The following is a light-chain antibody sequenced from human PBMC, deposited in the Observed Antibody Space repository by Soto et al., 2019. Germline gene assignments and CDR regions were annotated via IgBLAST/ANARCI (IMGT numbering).Light chain of an antibody. J-gene: IGKJ5*01. CDR2: GAS. V-gene: IGKV3D-15*01. CDR3: QQYNNWPAIT. CDR1: QSVRSN. Sequence: EIVMTQSPATLSVSPGERATLSCRASQSVRSNLAWYQQKPGQAPRLLIYGASTRATGIPATFSGSGSGTQFTLTISSLQSEDFAVYYCQQYNNWPAITFXQGXXLEI.